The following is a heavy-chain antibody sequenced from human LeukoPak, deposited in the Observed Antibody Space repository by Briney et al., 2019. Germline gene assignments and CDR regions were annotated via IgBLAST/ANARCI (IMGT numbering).Heavy chain of an antibody. CDR1: GFTFSSYE. Sequence: GGSLRLSCAASGFTFSSYEMNWVRQAPGKGLEWVSYISSGGSTIYYADSVKGRFTISGDNAQNSLYLQMNSLRAEDTAVYYCARDPSSGDYWGQGTLVTVSS. CDR2: ISSGGSTI. V-gene: IGHV3-48*03. J-gene: IGHJ4*02. CDR3: ARDPSSGDY. D-gene: IGHD7-27*01.